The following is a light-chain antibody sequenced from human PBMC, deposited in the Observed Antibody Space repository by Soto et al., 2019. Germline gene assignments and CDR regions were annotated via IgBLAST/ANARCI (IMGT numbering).Light chain of an antibody. J-gene: IGLJ2*01. CDR1: SSDVGGHNY. Sequence: QSALTQSASVSGSPGQSITISCTGTSSDVGGHNYVSWYQQHPGKAPKLTIYEVSNRPSGVSTRFSGSKSGNTASLTISGLQAEDEADYYCSSYTSSSTVVFGGGTKLTVL. V-gene: IGLV2-14*01. CDR3: SSYTSSSTVV. CDR2: EVS.